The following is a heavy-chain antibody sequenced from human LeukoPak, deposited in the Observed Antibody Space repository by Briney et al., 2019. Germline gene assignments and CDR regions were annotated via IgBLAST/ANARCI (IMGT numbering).Heavy chain of an antibody. D-gene: IGHD3-10*01. J-gene: IGHJ6*03. CDR2: IKQDGSEK. Sequence: GGSLRLSCAASEFTFRNYWMSWVRQAPGKGLEWVANIKQDGSEKYYVDSVKGRFTISRDNAKNSLYLQMNSLRAEDTAMYYCARVSSKTMVRAIITKKNYYYYYMAVWGKGTTVTISS. CDR3: ARVSSKTMVRAIITKKNYYYYYMAV. V-gene: IGHV3-7*01. CDR1: EFTFRNYW.